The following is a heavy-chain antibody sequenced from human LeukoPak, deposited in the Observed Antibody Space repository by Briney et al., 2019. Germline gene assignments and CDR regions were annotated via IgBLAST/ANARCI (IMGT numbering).Heavy chain of an antibody. CDR1: GGSISSSSYY. D-gene: IGHD2-21*02. CDR3: AKVTASRFFDY. V-gene: IGHV4-39*07. J-gene: IGHJ4*02. Sequence: PSETLSLTCTVSGGSISSSSYYWGWIRQPPGKGLEWIASIYFTGSTYYNPSLKSRVTISLDASKKQFSLNLSSVTAADTAVYYCAKVTASRFFDYWGQGTLVTVSS. CDR2: IYFTGST.